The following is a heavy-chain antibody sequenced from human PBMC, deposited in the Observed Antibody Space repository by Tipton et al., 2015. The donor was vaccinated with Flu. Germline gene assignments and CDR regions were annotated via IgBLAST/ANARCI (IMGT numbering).Heavy chain of an antibody. D-gene: IGHD3-10*01. CDR2: IYYSGST. V-gene: IGHV4-39*07. Sequence: TLSLTCTVSGGSISSSSYYWGWIRQPPGKGLEWIGSIYYSGSTYYNPSLKSRVTISVDTSKNQFSLKLSSVTAADTAVYYCARDSGGDEGVHYYYSGMDVWGQGPRVTVSS. CDR1: GGSISSSSYY. CDR3: ARDSGGDEGVHYYYSGMDV. J-gene: IGHJ6*02.